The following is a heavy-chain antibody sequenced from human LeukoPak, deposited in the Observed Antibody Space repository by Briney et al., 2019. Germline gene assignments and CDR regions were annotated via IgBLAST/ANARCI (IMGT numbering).Heavy chain of an antibody. CDR2: INPNSGDT. V-gene: IGHV1-2*06. CDR1: GYTFTGYH. CDR3: ARVRDYYASSDYSDY. D-gene: IGHD3-22*01. Sequence: ASVKVSCKASGYTFTGYHMHWVRQAPGQGLEWMGRINPNSGDTNYAQKFQGRVTMTRDTSISTAYMELSRLRSDDTAVYYCARVRDYYASSDYSDYWGQGTLVTVSS. J-gene: IGHJ4*02.